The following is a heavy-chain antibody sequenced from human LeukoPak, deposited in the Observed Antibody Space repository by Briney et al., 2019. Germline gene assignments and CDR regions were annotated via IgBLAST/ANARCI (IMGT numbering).Heavy chain of an antibody. D-gene: IGHD6-19*01. V-gene: IGHV3-33*06. J-gene: IGHJ6*02. CDR1: GFTFSSYG. Sequence: GGSLRLSCAASGFTFSSYGMHWVRQAPGKGLEWVAVIWYDGSNKYYADSVKGRFTISRDNSKNTLYLQMNSLRAEDTAVYYCAKAVAGLYGMDVWGQGTTVTVSS. CDR2: IWYDGSNK. CDR3: AKAVAGLYGMDV.